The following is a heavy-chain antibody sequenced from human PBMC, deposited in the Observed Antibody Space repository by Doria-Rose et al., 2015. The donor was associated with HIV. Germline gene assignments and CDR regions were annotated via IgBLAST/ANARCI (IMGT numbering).Heavy chain of an antibody. D-gene: IGHD2-2*01. CDR1: GYTFTRYA. CDR3: AKDRVRVVQAATTLGF. V-gene: IGHV1-3*01. Sequence: QVQLVQSGAEVKKPGASVRVSCKASGYTFTRYAMHWVRQAPGQRPEWMGWINDDNGNTEYSQKIQGRLTITKDTSASTAYMELSSLTSDDTAVYYCAKDRVRVVQAATTLGFWGQGTLVTVSS. J-gene: IGHJ4*02. CDR2: INDDNGNT.